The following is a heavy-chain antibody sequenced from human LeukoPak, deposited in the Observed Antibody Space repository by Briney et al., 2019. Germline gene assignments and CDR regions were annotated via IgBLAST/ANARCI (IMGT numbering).Heavy chain of an antibody. Sequence: SETLSLTCAVYGGSFSGYYWSWIRQPPGKGLEWIGEINHSGSTNYNPSLKSRVTISVDTSKNQFSLKLSSVTAADTAVYYCARVLMVRGVIIHSGGYFDYWGQGTPVTVSS. CDR2: INHSGST. V-gene: IGHV4-34*01. CDR1: GGSFSGYY. CDR3: ARVLMVRGVIIHSGGYFDY. D-gene: IGHD3-10*01. J-gene: IGHJ4*02.